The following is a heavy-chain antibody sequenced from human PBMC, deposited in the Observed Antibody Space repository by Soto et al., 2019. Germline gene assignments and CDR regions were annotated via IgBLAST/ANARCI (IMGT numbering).Heavy chain of an antibody. J-gene: IGHJ6*02. CDR2: IDTGTTFM. Sequence: EVQLVESGGGPVKPGGSLRLSCAASGFSFSNFTMNWVRQAPGKGLEWVSSIDTGTTFMFYADSVTGRFTISRDNSRKSVYLQMSSLRAEDTAVYYCARETESYSWNDGLMDVWGQGTTVTVSS. D-gene: IGHD1-20*01. CDR3: ARETESYSWNDGLMDV. CDR1: GFSFSNFT. V-gene: IGHV3-21*01.